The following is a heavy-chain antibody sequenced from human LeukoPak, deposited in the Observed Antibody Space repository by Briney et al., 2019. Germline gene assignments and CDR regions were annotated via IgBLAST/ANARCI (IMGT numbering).Heavy chain of an antibody. J-gene: IGHJ6*02. D-gene: IGHD3-3*01. Sequence: ASVKVSCKASGGTFSSYAISWVRQAPGQGLEWMGRIIPILGIANYAQKFQGRVTITADKSTSTAYMELSSLRSEDTAVYYCARGPRLSPLEDPPPFLGFGMDVWGQGTTVTVSS. V-gene: IGHV1-69*04. CDR3: ARGPRLSPLEDPPPFLGFGMDV. CDR1: GGTFSSYA. CDR2: IIPILGIA.